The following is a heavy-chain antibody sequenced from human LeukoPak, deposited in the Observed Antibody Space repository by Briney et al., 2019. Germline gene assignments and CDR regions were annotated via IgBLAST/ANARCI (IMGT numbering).Heavy chain of an antibody. V-gene: IGHV3-7*01. D-gene: IGHD4-23*01. J-gene: IGHJ4*02. Sequence: GGSLRLSCAASGFTFSSYWMSWVRQAPGKGLEWVANIKQDGSDKYYVDSVKGRFTISRDNAKNSLYLQMNSLRAEDTAVYYCARDRNYYGGNSGCDYWGQGTLVTVSS. CDR2: IKQDGSDK. CDR1: GFTFSSYW. CDR3: ARDRNYYGGNSGCDY.